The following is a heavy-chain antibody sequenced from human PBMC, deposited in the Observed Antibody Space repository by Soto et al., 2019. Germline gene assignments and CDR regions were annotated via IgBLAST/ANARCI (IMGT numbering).Heavy chain of an antibody. Sequence: QVQLQESGPGLVKPSETLSLTCTVSGGSISSYYWSWIRQPPGKGLDWIGYIYYSGSTNYNPSLKSLVPISVDTSMNQFSLKLSFVTAADTAVYYCTRRRGGWFINQLLNAFDIWGQGTMVTVSS. D-gene: IGHD2-2*01. V-gene: IGHV4-59*01. CDR2: IYYSGST. J-gene: IGHJ3*02. CDR3: TRRRGGWFINQLLNAFDI. CDR1: GGSISSYY.